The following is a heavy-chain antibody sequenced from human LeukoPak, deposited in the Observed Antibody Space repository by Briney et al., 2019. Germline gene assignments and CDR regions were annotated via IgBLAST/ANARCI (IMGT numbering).Heavy chain of an antibody. CDR3: ARILFSGSYPDYFDY. CDR1: GYSISSGYY. Sequence: SETLSLTCAVSGYSISSGYYWGWIRQPPGKGLEWIGSIYHSGSTYYNPSLKSRVTISVDTSKTQFSLKLSSVTAADTAVYYCARILFSGSYPDYFDYWGQGTLVTVSS. D-gene: IGHD1-26*01. J-gene: IGHJ4*02. V-gene: IGHV4-38-2*01. CDR2: IYHSGST.